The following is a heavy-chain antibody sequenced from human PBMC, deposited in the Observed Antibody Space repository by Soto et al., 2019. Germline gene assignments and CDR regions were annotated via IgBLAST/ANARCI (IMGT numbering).Heavy chain of an antibody. D-gene: IGHD3-10*01. CDR3: TRIRDYGSGSFHTFDL. V-gene: IGHV3-7*01. CDR2: IKKDGSEQ. CDR1: GFTFSVYW. Sequence: GGSLRLSCAASGFTFSVYWMSWVRQAPGKGLEWVANIKKDGSEQNYVDSLKGRFTISRDNAKTSLYLQMNSLRAEDTAVYYCTRIRDYGSGSFHTFDLWGQGTMVTVSS. J-gene: IGHJ3*01.